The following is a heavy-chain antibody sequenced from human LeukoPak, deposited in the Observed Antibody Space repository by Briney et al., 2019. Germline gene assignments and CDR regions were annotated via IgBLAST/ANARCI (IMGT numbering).Heavy chain of an antibody. CDR3: ASTHNWNYWIDY. CDR2: TYYRSKWNY. J-gene: IGHJ4*02. CDR1: GDSVSSNSVA. V-gene: IGHV6-1*01. D-gene: IGHD1-7*01. Sequence: SQTLSLTCVISGDSVSSNSVAWNWIRQSPSRGLEWLGRTYYRSKWNYDYAVSVKNRITINPDTSKNQFSLQLNSVTPEDTAVYYCASTHNWNYWIDYWGQGTLVTVSS.